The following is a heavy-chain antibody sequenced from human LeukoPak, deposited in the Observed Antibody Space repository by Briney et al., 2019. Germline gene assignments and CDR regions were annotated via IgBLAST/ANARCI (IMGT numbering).Heavy chain of an antibody. D-gene: IGHD6-13*01. CDR2: ISAYNGNT. CDR1: GYRFTSYG. V-gene: IGHV1-18*04. J-gene: IGHJ5*02. CDR3: ARDRGYSSRWLAWFDP. Sequence: GASVNVSCKSSGYRFTSYGISWVRQAPGQGLEWMGWISAYNGNTNYAQNLEGRVTMSTDTSTTTAYLELRSLRPDDTAVYYCARDRGYSSRWLAWFDPWGQGTLVTVSS.